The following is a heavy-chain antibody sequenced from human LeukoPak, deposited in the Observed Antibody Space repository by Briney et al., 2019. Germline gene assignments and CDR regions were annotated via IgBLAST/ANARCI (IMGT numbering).Heavy chain of an antibody. Sequence: ASVKVSCKASGYTFTSYGISWVRQAPGQGLEWMGWISAYNGNTNYAQKLQGRVTMTTDTSTSTAYMELRSLRSDDTAVYYCASGRSGWYTNYYYYYMDVWGKGTTVTISS. D-gene: IGHD6-19*01. V-gene: IGHV1-18*01. CDR3: ASGRSGWYTNYYYYYMDV. J-gene: IGHJ6*03. CDR1: GYTFTSYG. CDR2: ISAYNGNT.